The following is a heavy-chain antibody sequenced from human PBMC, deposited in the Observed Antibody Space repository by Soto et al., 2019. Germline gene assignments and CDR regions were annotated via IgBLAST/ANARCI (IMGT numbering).Heavy chain of an antibody. CDR2: ISYDSSNK. CDR3: AKLVIGYCSGNTCDDY. CDR1: GFTFSYG. Sequence: VQLLASGGGLIQPGGSLSLSCAASGFTFSYGIHWLRQAPGKGLEWVAYISYDSSNKFYGDSVKGRFTISRDNSKNTQFLQMNSLRAEDTAVYYCAKLVIGYCSGNTCDDYWGQGTLVAVSS. V-gene: IGHV3-30*18. D-gene: IGHD2-15*01. J-gene: IGHJ4*02.